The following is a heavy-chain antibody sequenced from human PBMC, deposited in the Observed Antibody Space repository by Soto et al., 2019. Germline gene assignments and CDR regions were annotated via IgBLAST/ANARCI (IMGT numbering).Heavy chain of an antibody. J-gene: IGHJ6*03. CDR2: IYYSGST. CDR1: GGSISSGGYY. D-gene: IGHD3-3*01. Sequence: SETLSLTCTVAGGSISSGGYYWSWIRQHPGKGLEWIGYIYYSGSTYYNPSLKSRVTISVDTSKNQFSLKLSSVTAADTAVYYCARGPEIFGVVNPHPHTEVWGKGTTVTVSS. V-gene: IGHV4-31*03. CDR3: ARGPEIFGVVNPHPHTEV.